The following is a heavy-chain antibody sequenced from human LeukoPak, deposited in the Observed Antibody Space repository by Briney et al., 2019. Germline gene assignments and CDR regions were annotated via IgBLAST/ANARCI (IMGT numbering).Heavy chain of an antibody. V-gene: IGHV4-39*07. CDR1: GGSISSSSYY. CDR2: IYYSGST. Sequence: KSSETLSLTCTVSGGSISSSSYYWGWIRQPPGKGLEWIGSIYYSGSTYYNPSLKSRVTISVDTSKNQFSLKLSSVTAADTAVYYCARSVGLRLGELSNWGQGTLVTVSS. J-gene: IGHJ4*02. D-gene: IGHD3-16*02. CDR3: ARSVGLRLGELSN.